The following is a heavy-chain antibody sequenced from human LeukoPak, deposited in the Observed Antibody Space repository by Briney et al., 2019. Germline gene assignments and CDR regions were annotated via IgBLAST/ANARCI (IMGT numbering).Heavy chain of an antibody. D-gene: IGHD6-6*01. CDR1: GYTFTKYG. V-gene: IGHV1-18*01. Sequence: ASVKVSCKASGYTFTKYGITWVRQAPGQGLEWMGWISSNNGNTYYAREFQGRVTMTTDTSTNTAYLDLGTLGSDDTAVYYCVRCSVIASRRGDDAFDVWGQGTMVTVS. CDR3: VRCSVIASRRGDDAFDV. CDR2: ISSNNGNT. J-gene: IGHJ3*01.